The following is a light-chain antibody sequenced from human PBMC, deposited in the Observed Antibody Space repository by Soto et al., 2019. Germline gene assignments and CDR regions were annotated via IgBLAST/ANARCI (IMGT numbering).Light chain of an antibody. V-gene: IGKV1-5*03. CDR1: QSISYW. Sequence: DIQMTQSPSTLSASVGDRVTITCRASQSISYWLAWYQQKPGKAPNLLIYKASSLESGVPSRFSGSGSGTEFTLTISSLQPDDFATYYYQQYNNYWTFGQGTKVDIK. CDR2: KAS. J-gene: IGKJ1*01. CDR3: QQYNNYWT.